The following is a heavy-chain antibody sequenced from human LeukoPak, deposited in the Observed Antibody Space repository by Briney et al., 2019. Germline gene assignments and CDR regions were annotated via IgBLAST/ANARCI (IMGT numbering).Heavy chain of an antibody. D-gene: IGHD6-6*01. CDR2: LSTTGKTT. CDR3: ARPLAEYSSSPLSDY. V-gene: IGHV3-11*01. J-gene: IGHJ4*02. CDR1: GFTFSDYY. Sequence: GGSLRLSCAASGFTFSDYYMTWIRQAPGKGLEWVAYLSTTGKTTYYADSMKGRFTISRDNAKNSLYLQMNSLRADDTAVYYCARPLAEYSSSPLSDYWGQGTLVTVSS.